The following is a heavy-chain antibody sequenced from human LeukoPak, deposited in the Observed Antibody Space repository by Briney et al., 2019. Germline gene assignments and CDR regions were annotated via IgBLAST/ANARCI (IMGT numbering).Heavy chain of an antibody. J-gene: IGHJ3*01. CDR2: IYIMGLT. V-gene: IGHV3-66*01. CDR3: ARDRDRHDAFDV. Sequence: GGSLRLSCEASGFNVRDYFMGWVRQAPGKGLEWVSIIYIMGLTYYTDSVKGRFTISRDSSKNTLYLQMNSLGVEDTAVYYCARDRDRHDAFDVWGQGITVSVSS. CDR1: GFNVRDYF.